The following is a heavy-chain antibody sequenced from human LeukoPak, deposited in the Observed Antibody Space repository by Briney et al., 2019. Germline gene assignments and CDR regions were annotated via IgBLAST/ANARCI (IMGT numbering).Heavy chain of an antibody. CDR1: GFTFDDYA. Sequence: GRSLRLSCAASGFTFDDYAMHWVRQAPGKGLEWVSGISWNSGSIGYADSVKGRFTISRGNAKNSLYLQMNSLRAEDMALYYCAKDSSGLRDAFDIWGQGTMVTVSS. V-gene: IGHV3-9*03. CDR3: AKDSSGLRDAFDI. CDR2: ISWNSGSI. J-gene: IGHJ3*02. D-gene: IGHD3-22*01.